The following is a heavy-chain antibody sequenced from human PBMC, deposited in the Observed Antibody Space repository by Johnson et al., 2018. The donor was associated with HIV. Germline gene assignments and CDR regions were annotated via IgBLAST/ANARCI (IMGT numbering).Heavy chain of an antibody. D-gene: IGHD4-23*01. CDR2: ISYDGSNK. CDR3: AKDSGVATLVTGAFDI. Sequence: QVQLVESGGGVVQPGRSLRLSCAASGFTFSSYGMHWVRQAPGKGLEWVAVISYDGSNKYYADSVKGRFTISRENSKNTLYLQMNSLRAEDTAVYYCAKDSGVATLVTGAFDIWGQGTMVTVSS. V-gene: IGHV3-30*18. J-gene: IGHJ3*02. CDR1: GFTFSSYG.